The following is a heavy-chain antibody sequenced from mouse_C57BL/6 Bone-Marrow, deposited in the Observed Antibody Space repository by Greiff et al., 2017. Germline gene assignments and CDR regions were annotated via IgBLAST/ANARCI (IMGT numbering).Heavy chain of an antibody. Sequence: VQLVESGAELVRPGTSVKVSCKASGYAFTNYLIEWVKQRPGQGLEWIGVINPGSGGTNYNEKFKGKVTLTADKSTSTAYMQISSLTSEDSAVYFCARAQATSWFAYWGQGTLVTVSA. D-gene: IGHD3-2*02. CDR3: ARAQATSWFAY. J-gene: IGHJ3*01. CDR2: INPGSGGT. CDR1: GYAFTNYL. V-gene: IGHV1-54*01.